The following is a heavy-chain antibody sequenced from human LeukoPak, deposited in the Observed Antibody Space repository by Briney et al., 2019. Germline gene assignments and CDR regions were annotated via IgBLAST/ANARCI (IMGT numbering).Heavy chain of an antibody. CDR1: GFTFSSYG. J-gene: IGHJ4*02. Sequence: GGSLRLSCAASGFTFSSYGMHWVRQAPGKGLEWVAVISYDGSNKYYADSVKGRVTISRDNAKNSLYLQMNSLRAEDTAVYYCAGIRVPAAYWGQGTLVTVSS. CDR3: AGIRVPAAY. D-gene: IGHD3-10*01. CDR2: ISYDGSNK. V-gene: IGHV3-30*03.